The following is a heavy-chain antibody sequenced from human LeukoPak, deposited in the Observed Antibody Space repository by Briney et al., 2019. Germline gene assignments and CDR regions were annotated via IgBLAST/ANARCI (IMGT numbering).Heavy chain of an antibody. CDR2: VSGSGGST. D-gene: IGHD3-22*01. V-gene: IGHV3-23*01. Sequence: HSGGSLRLSCAASGFTFSSYAMSWVRQAPGKGLEWVSAVSGSGGSTYYADSVKGRFTISRDNSKNTLYLQMNSLRAEDTAVYCCAKGTMIVVDLGSDAFDIWGQGTMVTVSS. CDR3: AKGTMIVVDLGSDAFDI. CDR1: GFTFSSYA. J-gene: IGHJ3*02.